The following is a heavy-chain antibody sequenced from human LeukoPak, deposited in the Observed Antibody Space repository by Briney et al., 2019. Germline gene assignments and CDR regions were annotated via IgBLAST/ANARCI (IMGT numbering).Heavy chain of an antibody. CDR2: ISSSGSTI. CDR1: GFTFSSYE. CDR3: ARELQYYYDSSGYHDY. D-gene: IGHD3-22*01. Sequence: GGSLRLSCAASGFTFSSYEMNWVRQAPGKGLEWVSYISSSGSTIYYADSVKGRFTLSRDNAKNSLYLQMNSLRAEDTAVYYCARELQYYYDSSGYHDYWGQGTLVTVTS. J-gene: IGHJ4*02. V-gene: IGHV3-48*03.